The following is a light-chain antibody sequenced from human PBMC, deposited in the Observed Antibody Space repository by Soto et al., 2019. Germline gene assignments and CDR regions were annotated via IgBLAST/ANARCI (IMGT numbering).Light chain of an antibody. Sequence: QSVLTQPASVSASPGQSITISCTGTSSDIGGYIYVSWYQHHPGKAPRLMIYEVSSRPSGVSNRFSGSKSGNTASLTISGLQAEDEAQYYCSSYSSANTVIFGGGIKLTVL. CDR1: SSDIGGYIY. J-gene: IGLJ2*01. CDR3: SSYSSANTVI. V-gene: IGLV2-14*01. CDR2: EVS.